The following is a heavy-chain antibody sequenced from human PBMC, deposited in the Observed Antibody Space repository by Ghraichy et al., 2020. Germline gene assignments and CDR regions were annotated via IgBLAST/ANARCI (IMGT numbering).Heavy chain of an antibody. CDR3: ATGFDSSDYSFDY. Sequence: SETLSLTCTVSGGSISSNYWSWIRQPPGKRLEWIGYIYYTGSTNYSPSLQSRVTISVDMSKTQFSLKLTSVTAADTAVYYCATGFDSSDYSFDYWGQGTLVTVSS. V-gene: IGHV4-59*01. J-gene: IGHJ4*02. CDR1: GGSISSNY. D-gene: IGHD3-22*01. CDR2: IYYTGST.